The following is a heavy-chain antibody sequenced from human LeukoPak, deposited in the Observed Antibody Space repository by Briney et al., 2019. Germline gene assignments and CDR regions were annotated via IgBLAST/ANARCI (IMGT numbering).Heavy chain of an antibody. Sequence: SETLSLTCTVSSGSISGDHWSWIRQPPGKGLEWIGYMSPSGSTNYNPSLKSRVTILRDTSKNQFFLKLSAVTAADTAVYYCAKDRSINAFDIWGQGTVVTVSS. CDR1: SGSISGDH. D-gene: IGHD2-21*01. CDR3: AKDRSINAFDI. CDR2: MSPSGST. V-gene: IGHV4-59*01. J-gene: IGHJ3*02.